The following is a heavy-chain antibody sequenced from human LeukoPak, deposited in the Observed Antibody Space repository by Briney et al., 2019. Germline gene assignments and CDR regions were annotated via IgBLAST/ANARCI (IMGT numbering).Heavy chain of an antibody. CDR3: ARRSSWYFDY. J-gene: IGHJ4*02. CDR2: IYYSGST. V-gene: IGHV4-39*01. CDR1: GGSISSSSYY. Sequence: SETLSLTCTVSGGSISSSSYYWGWIRQPPGKGLEWIGSIYYSGSTYYNPSLKSRVTISVDTSKNQFSLKLSSVTAADTAVYYCARRSSWYFDYWGRGSLVTVSS. D-gene: IGHD6-13*01.